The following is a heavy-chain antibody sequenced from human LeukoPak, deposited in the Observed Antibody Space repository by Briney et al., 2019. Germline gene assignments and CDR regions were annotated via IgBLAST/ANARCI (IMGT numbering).Heavy chain of an antibody. V-gene: IGHV3-21*01. J-gene: IGHJ4*02. Sequence: GGSLRLSCAASGFTFSSYSMNWVRQAPGQGLELVSSISSSSSYIYYADSVKGRFTISRDNAKNSLYLQMNSLRAEDTAVYYCARGPPAVAGMPTDYWGQGTLVTVSS. CDR1: GFTFSSYS. CDR3: ARGPPAVAGMPTDY. CDR2: ISSSSSYI. D-gene: IGHD6-19*01.